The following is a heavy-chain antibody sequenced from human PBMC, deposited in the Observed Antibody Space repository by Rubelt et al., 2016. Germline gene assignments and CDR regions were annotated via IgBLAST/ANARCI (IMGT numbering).Heavy chain of an antibody. CDR1: GFTLSSYW. Sequence: EVQLVESGGGLIQPGGSLRLSCADSGFTLSSYWMHWVRQVPGKGLVWVSRIDTDGSNTNYADSVKGRFTICRDNSKNTLYLQMNSLRAEETAVYYCARGWGYCTNGVCSDDAFDIWGQGTMVTVSS. D-gene: IGHD2-8*01. CDR2: IDTDGSNT. V-gene: IGHV3-74*02. J-gene: IGHJ3*02. CDR3: ARGWGYCTNGVCSDDAFDI.